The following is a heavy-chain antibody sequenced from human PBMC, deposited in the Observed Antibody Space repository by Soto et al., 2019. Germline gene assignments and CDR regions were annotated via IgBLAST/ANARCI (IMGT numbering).Heavy chain of an antibody. D-gene: IGHD4-17*01. J-gene: IGHJ4*02. CDR3: AVYGYGVSAAAY. V-gene: IGHV3-7*03. CDR1: GLTFRNDW. Sequence: GGALRLSCAGSGLTFRNDWLSWVRQAPGKGLEWVANINQDGSERYYVDSVRGRFTISRDNVENSLYLQLNSLRPEDTAVYYCAVYGYGVSAAAYWGQGTLVTVSS. CDR2: INQDGSER.